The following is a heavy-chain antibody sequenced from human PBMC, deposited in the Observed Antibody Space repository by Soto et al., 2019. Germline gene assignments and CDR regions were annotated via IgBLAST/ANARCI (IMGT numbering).Heavy chain of an antibody. CDR3: ASLRGTAMAPRDY. Sequence: KSSETLSLTCAVSGGSISSSNWWSWVRQPPGKGLEWIGEIYHSGSTNYNPSLKSRVTISVDKSKNQFSLKLSSVTAADTAVYYCASLRGTAMAPRDYWGQGTLVTVSS. J-gene: IGHJ4*02. CDR1: GGSISSSNW. D-gene: IGHD5-18*01. V-gene: IGHV4-4*02. CDR2: IYHSGST.